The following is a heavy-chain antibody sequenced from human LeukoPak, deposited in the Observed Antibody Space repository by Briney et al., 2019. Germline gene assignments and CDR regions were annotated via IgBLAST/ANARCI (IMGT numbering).Heavy chain of an antibody. CDR2: ISSSSSYI. CDR1: GFTFSSYE. Sequence: GGSLRLSCAASGFTFSSYEMNWVRQAPGKGLEWVSSISSSSSYIYYADSVKGRFTISRDNAKNSLYLQMNSLRAEDTAVYYCARDGSGWKNGFDYWGQGTLVTVSS. J-gene: IGHJ4*02. CDR3: ARDGSGWKNGFDY. D-gene: IGHD6-19*01. V-gene: IGHV3-21*01.